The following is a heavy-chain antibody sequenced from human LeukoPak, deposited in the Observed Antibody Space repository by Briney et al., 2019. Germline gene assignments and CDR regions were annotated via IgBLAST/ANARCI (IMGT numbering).Heavy chain of an antibody. Sequence: KPSETLSLTCSVSGGSVSSYYLGWIRQSPGEGLEGIWYVYYTGSTNYNPSLKSRVTMFEDKSKNQFSLRLYSVTVADTAVYYCARHFAYSSSSYFDYWGQGSLVTVSS. J-gene: IGHJ4*02. CDR2: VYYTGST. V-gene: IGHV4-59*08. CDR3: ARHFAYSSSSYFDY. D-gene: IGHD6-6*01. CDR1: GGSVSSYY.